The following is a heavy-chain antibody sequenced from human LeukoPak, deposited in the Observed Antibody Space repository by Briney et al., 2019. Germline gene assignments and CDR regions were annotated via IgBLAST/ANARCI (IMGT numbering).Heavy chain of an antibody. CDR1: GYTFTGYY. CDR2: INPNSGGT. J-gene: IGHJ3*02. Sequence: GASVKVSCKASGYTFTGYYMHWVRQAPGQGLEWMGRINPNSGGTNYAQKFQGRVTMTRDTSISTAYMELSRLRSDDTAVYYCTRERPPIAAAGPGAFDIWGQGTMVTVSS. CDR3: TRERPPIAAAGPGAFDI. V-gene: IGHV1-2*06. D-gene: IGHD6-13*01.